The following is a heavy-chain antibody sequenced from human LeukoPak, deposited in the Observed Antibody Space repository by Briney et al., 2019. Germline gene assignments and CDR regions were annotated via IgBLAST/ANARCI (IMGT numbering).Heavy chain of an antibody. J-gene: IGHJ4*02. V-gene: IGHV4-61*09. CDR1: GGSVNTDIHY. CDR3: AAESERWLLRS. D-gene: IGHD1-26*01. CDR2: IYTSGST. Sequence: SQTLSLTCTVSGGSVNTDIHYWNWIRQPAGKGLEWIGHIYTSGSTNYNPTLKSRVTISVDTSKNQFSLKLRSVTAADTAVYYCAAESERWLLRSWGQGTLVTVSS.